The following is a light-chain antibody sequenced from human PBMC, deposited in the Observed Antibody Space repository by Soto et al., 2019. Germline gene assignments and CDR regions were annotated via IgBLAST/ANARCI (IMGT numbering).Light chain of an antibody. CDR2: GAS. CDR1: QSVSHNN. CDR3: QQYGNSAPIT. Sequence: EMVVTQSPITLSFAPVERATLSCRASQSVSHNNLNWSQQKPGQAPRLLMYGASIRATGIPDRFSGSGSGTDFTLTISRLEPEDFALYYCQQYGNSAPITFGQGTRLEIK. J-gene: IGKJ5*01. V-gene: IGKV3-20*01.